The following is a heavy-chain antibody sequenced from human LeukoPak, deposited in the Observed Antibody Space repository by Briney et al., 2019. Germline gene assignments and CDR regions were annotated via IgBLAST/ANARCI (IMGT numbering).Heavy chain of an antibody. D-gene: IGHD6-6*01. J-gene: IGHJ2*01. V-gene: IGHV3-74*03. CDR2: ISGDATRI. CDR3: ARDARRHRYFDL. Sequence: GGSLRLSCVASGFTFSDFWMHWFRQVPRKGLMWLARISGDATRITYADSVEGRFTISRDTAKKTLYLQMTHLKVDDTAMYFCARDARRHRYFDLWGRGTLVTVTS. CDR1: GFTFSDFW.